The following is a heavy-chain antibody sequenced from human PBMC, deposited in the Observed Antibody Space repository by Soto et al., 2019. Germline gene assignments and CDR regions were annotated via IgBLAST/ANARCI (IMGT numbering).Heavy chain of an antibody. J-gene: IGHJ6*02. V-gene: IGHV3-23*01. CDR2: ISGGGSDT. CDR3: AKGRLGLQYYGVDV. Sequence: GGSLRLSCAASGFTFSIYSMDWVCQAPGKGLVWVSAISGGGSDTYYADSVKGRFTITRDNSKNTLYLQMNSLRAEDTAVYYCAKGRLGLQYYGVDVWGQGTTVTVS. D-gene: IGHD5-12*01. CDR1: GFTFSIYS.